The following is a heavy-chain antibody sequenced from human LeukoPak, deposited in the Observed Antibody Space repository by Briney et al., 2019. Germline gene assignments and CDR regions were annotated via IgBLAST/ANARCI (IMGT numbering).Heavy chain of an antibody. J-gene: IGHJ4*02. V-gene: IGHV3-49*04. CDR1: GFTFGDYA. D-gene: IGHD3-22*01. CDR2: IRSKAYGGTT. Sequence: GESLKISCTASGFTFGDYAMSWVRQAPGKGLEWVGFIRSKAYGGTTEYAASVKGRFTISRDDSKSIAYLQMNSLKTEDTAVYYCTRDGPYYYDSSVPDYWGQGTLVTVSS. CDR3: TRDGPYYYDSSVPDY.